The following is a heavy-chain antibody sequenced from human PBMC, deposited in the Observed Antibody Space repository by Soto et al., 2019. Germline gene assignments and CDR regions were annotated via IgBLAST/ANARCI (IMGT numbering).Heavy chain of an antibody. J-gene: IGHJ4*02. CDR2: ISPKSTYR. CDR3: VRGGGGGLFEH. D-gene: IGHD2-21*01. CDR1: GFPFGDYY. V-gene: IGHV3-11*06. Sequence: SLRISCPTSGFPFGDYYMSWIRQAPGKGLEWLSHISPKSTYRNYADSVKGRFTISRDNTKSSLFLQMNSLGVEDTAVYYCVRGGGGGLFEHWGQGVLVTVSS.